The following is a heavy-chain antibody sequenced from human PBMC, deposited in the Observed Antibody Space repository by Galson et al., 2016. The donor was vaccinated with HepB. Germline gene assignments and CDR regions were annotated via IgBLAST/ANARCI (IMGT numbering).Heavy chain of an antibody. J-gene: IGHJ5*02. Sequence: SLRLSCAASGFHFSGYGIHWIRQVPGKGLMWVARIEGDGTRPIYAASVEGRFIISSDSAENTVYLQMNRLRAEDTALYYCARDLSGPDRWGQGTLVTVSP. CDR3: ARDLSGPDR. CDR2: IEGDGTRP. CDR1: GFHFSGYG. V-gene: IGHV3-74*01.